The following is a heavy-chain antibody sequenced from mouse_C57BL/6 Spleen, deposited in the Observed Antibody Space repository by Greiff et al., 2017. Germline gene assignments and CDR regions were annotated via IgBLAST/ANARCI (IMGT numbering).Heavy chain of an antibody. CDR1: GYSFTGYY. J-gene: IGHJ3*01. D-gene: IGHD2-5*01. Sequence: VQLQQSGPELVKPGASVKISCKASGYSFTGYYMHWVKQSSEKSLEWIGEINPSTGGTSYNQKFKGKATLTVDKSSSTAYMQLKSLTSEDSAVYYCARPYYSNYWFAYWGQGTLVTVSA. CDR3: ARPYYSNYWFAY. CDR2: INPSTGGT. V-gene: IGHV1-43*01.